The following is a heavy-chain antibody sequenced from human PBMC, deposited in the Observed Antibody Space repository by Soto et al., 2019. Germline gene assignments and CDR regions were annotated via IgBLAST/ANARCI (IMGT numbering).Heavy chain of an antibody. D-gene: IGHD5-12*01. CDR2: ISSSSSYI. CDR3: ARALNSGYDGDAFDI. J-gene: IGHJ3*02. V-gene: IGHV3-21*01. Sequence: SLRLSCAASGFPFSSYSMNWVRQAPGKGLEWVSSISSSSSYIYYADSVKGRFTTSRDNAKNSLYLQMNSLRAEDTAVYYCARALNSGYDGDAFDIWGQGTMVTVSS. CDR1: GFPFSSYS.